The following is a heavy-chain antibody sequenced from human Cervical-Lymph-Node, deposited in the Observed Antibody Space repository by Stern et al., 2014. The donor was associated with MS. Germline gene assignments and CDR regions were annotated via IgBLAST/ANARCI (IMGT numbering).Heavy chain of an antibody. CDR3: TRNFAGLGV. V-gene: IGHV1-8*01. CDR2: IRPSSGNT. J-gene: IGHJ6*02. CDR1: GYTFTSHD. Sequence: VQLVEPGAEVKKPGASVKVSCKASGYTFTSHDINWVRQATGQGLEWMGWIRPSSGNTEYAQRFQGRVSMTMDTSISTAYMELSSLTSEDTAVYYCTRNFAGLGVWGQGTTVTVSS.